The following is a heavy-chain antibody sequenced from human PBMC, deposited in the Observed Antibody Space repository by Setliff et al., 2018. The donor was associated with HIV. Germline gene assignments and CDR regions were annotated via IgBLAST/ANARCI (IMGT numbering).Heavy chain of an antibody. D-gene: IGHD3-10*01. J-gene: IGHJ4*02. CDR3: ARAHAPGVRGVFFEY. CDR2: ISSSGDTS. Sequence: PGGSLRLSCAASGFRFSDHFASWFRQAPGKGLEWISDISSSGDTSNYADSVKGRFTISRDNAQNSVFLQMNSLRAEDTAVYYCARAHAPGVRGVFFEYWGQGTLVTVSS. CDR1: GFRFSDHF. V-gene: IGHV3-11*04.